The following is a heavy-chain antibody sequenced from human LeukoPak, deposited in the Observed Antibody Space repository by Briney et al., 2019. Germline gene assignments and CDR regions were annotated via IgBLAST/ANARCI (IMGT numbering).Heavy chain of an antibody. CDR3: AKDPLNWGGGVDY. J-gene: IGHJ4*02. D-gene: IGHD7-27*01. V-gene: IGHV3-53*01. Sequence: GGSLRLSCAASGFTVSSNYMSWVRQAPGKGLEWVSVIYSGGSTYYADSVKGRFTISRDNSKNTLYLQMNSLRAEDTAVYYCAKDPLNWGGGVDYWGQGTLVTVSS. CDR2: IYSGGST. CDR1: GFTVSSNY.